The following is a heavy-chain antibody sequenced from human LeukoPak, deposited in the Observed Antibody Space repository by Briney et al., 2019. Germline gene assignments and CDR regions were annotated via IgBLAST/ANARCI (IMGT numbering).Heavy chain of an antibody. CDR1: GFTFSSYW. J-gene: IGHJ1*01. CDR3: ARAIVVVASHHFQH. Sequence: PGGSLRLSCVASGFTFSSYWMSWVRQAPGKGLEWVANIKQDGTEKYYVDSVKCRFTISRDNAKNSLYLQMNSLRAEDTAVYYCARAIVVVASHHFQHWGQGTLVTVSS. CDR2: IKQDGTEK. D-gene: IGHD2-15*01. V-gene: IGHV3-7*01.